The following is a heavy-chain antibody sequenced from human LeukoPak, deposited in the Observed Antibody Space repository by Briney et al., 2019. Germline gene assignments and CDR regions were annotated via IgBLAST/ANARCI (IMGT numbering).Heavy chain of an antibody. CDR1: GGSFSGYY. V-gene: IGHV4-34*01. Sequence: SETLSLTRAVYGGSFSGYYWSWIRQPPGKGLEWIGEINHSGSTNYNPSLKSRVTVSVDTSKNQFSLKLSSVTAADTAVYYCARRRVVPAPWTPWGQGTLVTVSS. CDR2: INHSGST. CDR3: ARRRVVPAPWTP. J-gene: IGHJ5*02. D-gene: IGHD2-2*01.